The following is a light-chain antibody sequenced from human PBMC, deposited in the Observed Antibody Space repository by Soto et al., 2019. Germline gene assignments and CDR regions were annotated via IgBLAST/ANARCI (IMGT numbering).Light chain of an antibody. CDR3: QQRSNWPPIT. V-gene: IGKV3D-20*02. CDR1: QSVTNNY. CDR2: GVS. J-gene: IGKJ5*01. Sequence: EIVLTQSPGTLSLSPGERATLSCRASQSVTNNYLAWYQQRPGQAPRLLIYGVSIRATGIPARFSGSGSGTDFTLTISSLEPEDFAVYYCQQRSNWPPITFGQGTRLEIK.